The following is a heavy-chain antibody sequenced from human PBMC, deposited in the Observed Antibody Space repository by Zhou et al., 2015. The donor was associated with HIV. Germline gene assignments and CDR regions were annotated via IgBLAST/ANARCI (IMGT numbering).Heavy chain of an antibody. J-gene: IGHJ6*01. CDR3: ARAIEEVVPAASILYGMDV. CDR1: GGTFSSYA. Sequence: QVQLVQSGAEVKKPGSSVKVSCKASGGTFSSYAISWVRQAPGQGLEWMGGIIPIFGTANYAQKFQGRVTITADESTSTAYMELSSLRSEDTAVYYCARAIEEVVPAASILYGMDVVGPKGPTVTRLL. D-gene: IGHD2-2*01. CDR2: IIPIFGTA. V-gene: IGHV1-69*12.